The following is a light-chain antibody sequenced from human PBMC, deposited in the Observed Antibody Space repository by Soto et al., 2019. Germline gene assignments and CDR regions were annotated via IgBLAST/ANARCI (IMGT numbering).Light chain of an antibody. CDR2: DDS. V-gene: IGLV3-21*02. CDR3: QVWDSSSDHYV. J-gene: IGLJ1*01. CDR1: NIGRKG. Sequence: SYELTQPPSVSVAPGQTARITCGGNNIGRKGVHWYQQKPGQAPVLVVYDDSDRPSGIPERFSGSNSGNTATLTISRVEAGDEADYYCQVWDSSSDHYVFGTGTKVTVL.